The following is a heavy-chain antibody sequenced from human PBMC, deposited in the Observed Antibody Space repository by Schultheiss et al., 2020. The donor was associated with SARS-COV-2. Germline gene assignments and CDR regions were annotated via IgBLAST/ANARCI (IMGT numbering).Heavy chain of an antibody. CDR2: IYHSGST. CDR3: ARGLYCSSTSCYARPYYGMDV. CDR1: GGSISSGGYS. J-gene: IGHJ6*02. Sequence: SETLSLTCAVSGGSISSGGYSWSWIRQPPGKGLEWIGYIYHSGSTNYNPSLKSRVTISVDTSKNQFSLKLSSVTAADTAVYYCARGLYCSSTSCYARPYYGMDVWGQGTTVTVSS. V-gene: IGHV4-30-2*01. D-gene: IGHD2-2*01.